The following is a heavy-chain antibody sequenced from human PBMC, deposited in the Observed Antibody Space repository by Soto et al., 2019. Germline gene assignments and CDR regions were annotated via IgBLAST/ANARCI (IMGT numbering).Heavy chain of an antibody. CDR2: INPNSGGT. Sequence: ASVKVSCKASGYTFTGYYMHWVRQAPGQGLEWMGWINPNSGGTNYAQKFQGRVTMTRDTSISTAYMELSRLRSDDTAVYYCAAAAYYYDSSGSTPYYYYDGMDVWGQGTTVTVSS. J-gene: IGHJ6*02. D-gene: IGHD3-22*01. CDR1: GYTFTGYY. V-gene: IGHV1-2*02. CDR3: AAAAYYYDSSGSTPYYYYDGMDV.